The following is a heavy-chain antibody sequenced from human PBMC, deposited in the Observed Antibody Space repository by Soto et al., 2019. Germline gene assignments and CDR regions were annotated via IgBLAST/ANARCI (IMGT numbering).Heavy chain of an antibody. V-gene: IGHV1-69*13. CDR3: ARYRSYDQYLDY. J-gene: IGHJ4*02. CDR1: GGTFSSYA. CDR2: IIPSFGTA. D-gene: IGHD5-12*01. Sequence: ASVKVSCKASGGTFSSYANSWVRQAPGQGLEWMGGIIPSFGTANYAQKFQGRVTITADESTSTAYMELSSLRSEDTAVYYCARYRSYDQYLDYWGQGTLVTVSS.